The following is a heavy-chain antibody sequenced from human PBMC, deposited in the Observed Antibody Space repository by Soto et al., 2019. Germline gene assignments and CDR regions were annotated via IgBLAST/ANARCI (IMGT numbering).Heavy chain of an antibody. CDR2: INAGNGNT. Sequence: ASVKVSCKASGYTFTSYAMHWVRQAPGQRLEWMGWINAGNGNTKYSQKFQGRVTITRDTSASTAYMELSSLRSDDTAVYYCARVPGIAAAADAFDIWGQGTMVTVSS. CDR1: GYTFTSYA. D-gene: IGHD6-13*01. J-gene: IGHJ3*02. CDR3: ARVPGIAAAADAFDI. V-gene: IGHV1-3*01.